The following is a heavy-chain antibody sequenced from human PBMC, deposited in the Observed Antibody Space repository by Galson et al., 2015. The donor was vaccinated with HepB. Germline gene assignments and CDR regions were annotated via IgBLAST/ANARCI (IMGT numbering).Heavy chain of an antibody. V-gene: IGHV3-64*01. J-gene: IGHJ4*02. CDR2: ISSNGGST. CDR1: GFTFSSYA. CDR3: ARAYYGSGSYSEPGY. D-gene: IGHD3-10*01. Sequence: SLRLSCAASGFTFSSYAMHWVRQAPGKGLEYVSAISSNGGSTYYANSVKGRFTISRDNSKNTLYLQMGSLRAEDMAVYYCARAYYGSGSYSEPGYWGQGTLVTVSS.